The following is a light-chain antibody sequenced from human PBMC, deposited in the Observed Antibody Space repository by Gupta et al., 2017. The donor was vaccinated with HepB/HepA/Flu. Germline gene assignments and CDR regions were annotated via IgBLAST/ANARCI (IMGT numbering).Light chain of an antibody. CDR3: TSYTRNNNTFV. CDR2: DVN. Sequence: QSALTQPPSVSGSPGQSVTISCTGTSSDVGSYNRVSWYQQPPGTAPKLMIYDVNYRPSGVPDRFSGSKSGNTASLTISGLQAEDEADYYCTSYTRNNNTFVFGGGTKLTVL. J-gene: IGLJ2*01. CDR1: SSDVGSYNR. V-gene: IGLV2-18*02.